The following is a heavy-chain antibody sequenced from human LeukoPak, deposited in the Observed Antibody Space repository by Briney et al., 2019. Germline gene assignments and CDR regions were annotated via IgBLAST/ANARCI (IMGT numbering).Heavy chain of an antibody. CDR3: AKEFYSSGYYYSKFGLDAFDI. CDR2: ISYDGSDK. CDR1: GFTFSIYA. Sequence: PGGSLRLSCAASGFTFSIYALHWVRQAPGKGLEGVSVISYDGSDKYYADSVKGRFTISRDSSKNRLYLQMNSLRAEDTAVYYCAKEFYSSGYYYSKFGLDAFDIWGQGTMVTVSS. J-gene: IGHJ3*02. V-gene: IGHV3-30*04. D-gene: IGHD3-22*01.